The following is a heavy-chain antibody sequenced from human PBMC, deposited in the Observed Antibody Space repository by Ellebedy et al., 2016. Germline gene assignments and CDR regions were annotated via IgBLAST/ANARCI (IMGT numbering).Heavy chain of an antibody. Sequence: ASVKVSCKASGGTFSSYAISWVRQAPGQGLEWMGRIIPILGIANYAQKFQGRVTITADKSTSTAYMELSSLRSEDTAVYYCARVGCSSTSCFYWFDPWGQGTLVTVSS. J-gene: IGHJ5*02. CDR3: ARVGCSSTSCFYWFDP. CDR2: IIPILGIA. V-gene: IGHV1-69*04. CDR1: GGTFSSYA. D-gene: IGHD2-2*01.